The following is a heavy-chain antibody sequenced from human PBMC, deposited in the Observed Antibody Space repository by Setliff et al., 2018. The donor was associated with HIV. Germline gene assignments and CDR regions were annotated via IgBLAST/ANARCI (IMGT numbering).Heavy chain of an antibody. CDR3: ARRAFKDGYKRSYFDY. J-gene: IGHJ4*02. D-gene: IGHD5-12*01. Sequence: ASVKVSCKASGYTFTRYFMHCVRQAPGQGLEWLGMINPSGGSTWYAQKFQGRVTMTGDTSTNTLYMELSSLRSEDTAVYYCARRAFKDGYKRSYFDYWGQGTLVTVS. CDR1: GYTFTRYF. CDR2: INPSGGST. V-gene: IGHV1-46*01.